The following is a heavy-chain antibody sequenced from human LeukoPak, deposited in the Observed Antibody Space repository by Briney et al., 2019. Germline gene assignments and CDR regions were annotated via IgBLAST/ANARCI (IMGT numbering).Heavy chain of an antibody. CDR3: ARVTYSDFWSCYYVDP. Sequence: PGGSLRVSCPASEFTFSSHALSWVCQAPGKGLDWVACVTGSGHRTYYADSVKGRFTISRDNSKNTVSLQMNSLRVEDTAVYYCARVTYSDFWSCYYVDPWAEGTLVTVSS. J-gene: IGHJ5*02. V-gene: IGHV3-23*01. CDR2: VTGSGHRT. CDR1: EFTFSSHA. D-gene: IGHD3-3*01.